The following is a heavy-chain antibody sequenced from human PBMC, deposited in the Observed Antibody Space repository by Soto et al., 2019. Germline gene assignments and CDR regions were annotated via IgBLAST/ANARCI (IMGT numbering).Heavy chain of an antibody. J-gene: IGHJ4*02. CDR2: IYSGGST. CDR3: ARAPKGEYDILTGYYSTYFDY. Sequence: GGSLRLSCAASGFTVSSNYMSWVRQAPGKGLEWVSVIYSGGSTYYADSVKGRFTISRHNSKNTLYLQMNSLRAEDTAVYYCARAPKGEYDILTGYYSTYFDYWGQGTLVTVS. CDR1: GFTVSSNY. D-gene: IGHD3-9*01. V-gene: IGHV3-53*04.